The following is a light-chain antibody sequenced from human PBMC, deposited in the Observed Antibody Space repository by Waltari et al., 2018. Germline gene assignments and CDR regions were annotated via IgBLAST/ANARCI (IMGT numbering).Light chain of an antibody. J-gene: IGLJ2*01. Sequence: SFLLTQPPSLSVSPGQTPRLTCSGDALSKQYVHWHQQRPGLAPILVIYKDSVRPSGIPERFSGSSSGTTVTLTSSGVQAEDEADYYCQSADSSGSVVFGGGTKLTVL. CDR2: KDS. CDR1: ALSKQY. V-gene: IGLV3-25*03. CDR3: QSADSSGSVV.